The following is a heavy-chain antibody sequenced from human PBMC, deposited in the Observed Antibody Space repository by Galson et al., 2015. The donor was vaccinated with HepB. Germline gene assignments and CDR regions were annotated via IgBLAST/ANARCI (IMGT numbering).Heavy chain of an antibody. V-gene: IGHV3-21*01. D-gene: IGHD3-22*01. CDR2: ISSSSSYI. CDR1: GFTFSSYS. CDR3: ARDLLSSDASGYGL. Sequence: SLRLSCAASGFTFSSYSMNWVRQAPGKGLEWVSTISSSSSYIYHTDSVKGRFTISRDNAKNSLYLQMNSLTAEDTAVYYCARDLLSSDASGYGLWGQGTLVTVSS. J-gene: IGHJ4*02.